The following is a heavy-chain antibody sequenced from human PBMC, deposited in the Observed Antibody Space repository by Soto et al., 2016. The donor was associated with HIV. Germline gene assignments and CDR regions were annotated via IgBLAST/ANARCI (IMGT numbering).Heavy chain of an antibody. D-gene: IGHD1-26*01. J-gene: IGHJ4*02. V-gene: IGHV1-69*01. CDR2: IIPIVGIP. Sequence: QVQLVQSGAEVKKPGSSVKVSCKASGGTFSSYAISWVRQAPGQGLEWMGGIIPIVGIPNYAQKFQDRVTIIADESTTTVYMELSSLRSDDTAVYYCARGSHVGSYYNYWGQGTLVTVSS. CDR1: GGTFSSYA. CDR3: ARGSHVGSYYNY.